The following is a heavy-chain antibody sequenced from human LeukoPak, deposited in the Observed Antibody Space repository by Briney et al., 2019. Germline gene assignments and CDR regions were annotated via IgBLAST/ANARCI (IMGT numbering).Heavy chain of an antibody. Sequence: GGSLRLSCAASGFTFSNYAMSWVRQAPGKGLEGVSTISGSGDSTYYADSVKGRLTISRDNFKNTLHLQMNSLRAEDTAVYYCARDRAMVGLGYYYGMDVWGQGTTVTVSS. CDR3: ARDRAMVGLGYYYGMDV. D-gene: IGHD5-18*01. CDR2: ISGSGDST. CDR1: GFTFSNYA. J-gene: IGHJ6*02. V-gene: IGHV3-23*01.